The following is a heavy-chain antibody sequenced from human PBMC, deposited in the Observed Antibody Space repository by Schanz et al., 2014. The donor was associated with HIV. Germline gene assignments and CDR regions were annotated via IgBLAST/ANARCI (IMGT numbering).Heavy chain of an antibody. CDR2: MSYDGINK. CDR3: AKGWRGYSISSWVDY. J-gene: IGHJ4*02. D-gene: IGHD6-6*01. V-gene: IGHV3-30*18. CDR1: GFSFNNYG. Sequence: QVQLVESGGGVVQPRRSLRLSCAASGFSFNNYGMHWVRQAPGKGLEWVAVMSYDGINKHYADSVKGRFTISRDNSKNTLYLQLKSLRADDTAVYYCAKGWRGYSISSWVDYWGQGSLVTVSP.